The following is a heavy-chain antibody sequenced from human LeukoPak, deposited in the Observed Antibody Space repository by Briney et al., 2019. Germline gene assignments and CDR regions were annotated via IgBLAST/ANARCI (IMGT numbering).Heavy chain of an antibody. Sequence: GGSLRLSCAASGFTFSSYSMNWVRQAPGKGLEWVAVIWYDGSNKYYADSVKGRFTISRDNSKNTLYLQMNSLRAEDTAVYYCARDRHLWPSGPFDYWGQGTLVTVSS. V-gene: IGHV3-33*08. J-gene: IGHJ4*02. CDR2: IWYDGSNK. CDR3: ARDRHLWPSGPFDY. CDR1: GFTFSSYS. D-gene: IGHD3-10*01.